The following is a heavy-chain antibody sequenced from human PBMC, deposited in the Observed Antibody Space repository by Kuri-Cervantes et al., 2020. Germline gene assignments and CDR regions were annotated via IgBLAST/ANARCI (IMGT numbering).Heavy chain of an antibody. J-gene: IGHJ4*02. CDR3: ARDKHSESTEGSHLDN. CDR1: GFTFINYW. Sequence: GGSLRLSCAASGFTFINYWMTWVRQAPGKGLEWVANIKQDGSEIYYVDSVKGRFTIPRDNAKNSLYLQMDSLRGEDTAVYYCARDKHSESTEGSHLDNWGQGTLVTVSS. V-gene: IGHV3-7*01. D-gene: IGHD1-26*01. CDR2: IKQDGSEI.